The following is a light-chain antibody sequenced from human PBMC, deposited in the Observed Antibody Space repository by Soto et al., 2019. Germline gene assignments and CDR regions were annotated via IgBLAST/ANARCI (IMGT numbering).Light chain of an antibody. CDR2: SNN. CDR3: AAWDDSLNGYV. V-gene: IGLV1-44*01. J-gene: IGLJ1*01. CDR1: SSNIGSNT. Sequence: VLTQPPSASGTPGQRVTISCSGSSSNIGSNTVNWYQQLPGTAPKLLIYSNNQRPSGVPDRFSGSKSDTSASLAISGLQSEDEADYYCAAWDDSLNGYVFGTGTKVTVL.